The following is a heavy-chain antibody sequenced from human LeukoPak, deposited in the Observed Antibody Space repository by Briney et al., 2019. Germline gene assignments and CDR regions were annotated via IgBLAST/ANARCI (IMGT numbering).Heavy chain of an antibody. CDR2: IYYSGST. Sequence: PSETLSLTCTVSGGSISSYYWSWIRQPPGKGLEWIGYIYYSGSTYYNPSLKSRVTISVDTSKSQFSLKLSSVTAADTAVYYCARSPLYCSSTSCYTGSHFDYWGQGTLVTVSS. CDR1: GGSISSYY. V-gene: IGHV4-30-4*08. CDR3: ARSPLYCSSTSCYTGSHFDY. J-gene: IGHJ4*02. D-gene: IGHD2-2*02.